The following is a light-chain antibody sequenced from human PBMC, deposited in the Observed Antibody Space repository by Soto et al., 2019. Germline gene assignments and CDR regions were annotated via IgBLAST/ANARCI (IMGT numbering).Light chain of an antibody. CDR3: QQYNGLSYT. Sequence: DIQMTQSPSTLSASVGDRVTITCRASESISYWLAWYQQKPGKAPKFLIYDASSLKSGVPSRFSGSGSGTECTLTISSLQPDDFATYYCQQYNGLSYTFGQGTKLEI. J-gene: IGKJ2*01. CDR1: ESISYW. CDR2: DAS. V-gene: IGKV1-5*01.